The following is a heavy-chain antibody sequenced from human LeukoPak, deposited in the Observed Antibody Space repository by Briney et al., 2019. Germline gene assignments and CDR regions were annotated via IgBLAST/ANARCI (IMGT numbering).Heavy chain of an antibody. CDR2: ISWTTT. CDR1: GSTFSSNE. Sequence: GGSLRLSCAASGSTFSSNEMRWLRQAPGKGLEWVSSISWTTTYYAYAVKGRFTISRYNAKDSLYLQMNSLRDDDTAVYYCARDLEYNRHEGFDYWGQGTPVPVSS. CDR3: ARDLEYNRHEGFDY. V-gene: IGHV3-21*01. D-gene: IGHD1-14*01. J-gene: IGHJ4*02.